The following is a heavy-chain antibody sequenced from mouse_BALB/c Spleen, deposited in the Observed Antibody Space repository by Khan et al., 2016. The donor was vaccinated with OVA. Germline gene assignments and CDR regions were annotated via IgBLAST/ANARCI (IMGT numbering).Heavy chain of an antibody. Sequence: VKLLESGPGLVKPSQSLSLTCTVTGYSITSEYTWNWIRQFPGNKLEWMGFISYSGNTRNNPSLKSRISITRDTTKNQFFLPLNSVTSKDTTTYYCATKDYYGYDPFPYWGQGTIVTVSA. CDR1: GYSITSEYT. J-gene: IGHJ3*01. V-gene: IGHV3-2*02. CDR2: ISYSGNT. CDR3: ATKDYYGYDPFPY. D-gene: IGHD2-2*01.